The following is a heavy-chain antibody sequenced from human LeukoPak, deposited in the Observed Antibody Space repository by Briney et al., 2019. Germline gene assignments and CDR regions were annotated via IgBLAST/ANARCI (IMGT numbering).Heavy chain of an antibody. CDR1: GVPFSSSPYY. Sequence: SETLSLTCTVSGVPFSSSPYYWGWIRQPPGKGLEWIGSVYDGGSTYYNPSLKSRVTISLDTSKNQFSLRLTSVTAADTAVYYCAKTGSTIPARPPDYWGQGTLVTVSP. CDR2: VYDGGST. CDR3: AKTGSTIPARPPDY. V-gene: IGHV4-39*07. D-gene: IGHD6-6*01. J-gene: IGHJ4*02.